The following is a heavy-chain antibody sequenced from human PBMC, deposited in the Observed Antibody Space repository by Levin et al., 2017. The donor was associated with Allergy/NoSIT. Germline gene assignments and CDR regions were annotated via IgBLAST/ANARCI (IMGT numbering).Heavy chain of an antibody. V-gene: IGHV3-21*01. CDR1: GFTFSSYS. D-gene: IGHD4-11*01. J-gene: IGHJ6*02. CDR3: ARDNTVTTSYYYYGMDV. CDR2: ISSSSSYI. Sequence: GGSLRLSCAASGFTFSSYSMNWVRQAPGKGLEWVSSISSSSSYIYYADSVKGRFTISRDNAKNSLYLQMNSLRAEDTAVYYCARDNTVTTSYYYYGMDVWGQGTTVTVSS.